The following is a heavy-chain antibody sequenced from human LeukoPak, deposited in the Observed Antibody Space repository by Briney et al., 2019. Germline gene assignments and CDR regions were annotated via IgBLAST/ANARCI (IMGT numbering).Heavy chain of an antibody. CDR3: ARDTVTMVRGGIIKAVYAMDI. Sequence: ASVKVSCKASGFTFTSYAISWVRQAPGQGLEWMGWITAYDGNTNYAQTLQGRVTMTTDTPTSTAYIELSSLRSDVTVVYYCARDTVTMVRGGIIKAVYAMDIWGQGTTVTVSS. CDR1: GFTFTSYA. V-gene: IGHV1-18*01. CDR2: ITAYDGNT. J-gene: IGHJ6*02. D-gene: IGHD3-10*01.